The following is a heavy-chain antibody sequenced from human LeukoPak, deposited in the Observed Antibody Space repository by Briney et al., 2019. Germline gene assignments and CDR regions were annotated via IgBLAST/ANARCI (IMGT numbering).Heavy chain of an antibody. V-gene: IGHV4-61*02. J-gene: IGHJ4*02. D-gene: IGHD2-2*01. CDR3: ASQAIVVVPAALGG. CDR1: GGSISSGSYY. Sequence: PSQTLSLTCTVSGGSISSGSYYWSWIRQPAGKGLEWIGRIYTSGSTNYNPSLKSRVTISVDTSKNQFSLKLSSVTAADTAVYYCASQAIVVVPAALGGWGQGTLVTVSS. CDR2: IYTSGST.